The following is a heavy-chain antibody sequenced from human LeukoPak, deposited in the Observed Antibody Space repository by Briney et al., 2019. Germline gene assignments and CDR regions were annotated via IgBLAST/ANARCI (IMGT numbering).Heavy chain of an antibody. CDR3: AKDRALWFGEPPEHYPYYFDY. D-gene: IGHD3-10*01. V-gene: IGHV3-23*01. CDR1: GFTFNNYA. J-gene: IGHJ4*02. CDR2: ISGSGGST. Sequence: GGSLRLSCAASGFTFNNYAMHWVRQAPGKGLEWVSAISGSGGSTYYADSVKGRFTISRDNSKNTLYLQMNSLRAEDTAVYYCAKDRALWFGEPPEHYPYYFDYWGQGTLVTVSS.